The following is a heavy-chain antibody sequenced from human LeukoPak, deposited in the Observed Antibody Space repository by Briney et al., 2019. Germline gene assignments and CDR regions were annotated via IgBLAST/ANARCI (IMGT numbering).Heavy chain of an antibody. V-gene: IGHV3-7*01. CDR2: IRLDGSVQ. D-gene: IGHD1/OR15-1a*01. CDR1: GFTFSSYW. CDR3: LVTTRSRGFDY. Sequence: PGGSLRLSCAASGFTFSSYWMSWVRQAPGKGLEWVANIRLDGSVQNYVDSVKGRFTISRDNPKNSVYLQMSSLRAEDTAVYYCLVTTRSRGFDYWGQGTLVTVSS. J-gene: IGHJ4*02.